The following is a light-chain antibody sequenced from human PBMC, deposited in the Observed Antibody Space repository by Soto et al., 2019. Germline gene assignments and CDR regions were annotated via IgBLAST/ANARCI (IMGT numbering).Light chain of an antibody. V-gene: IGKV3-15*01. CDR3: QHYNTWPWT. J-gene: IGKJ1*01. CDR2: GAS. CDR1: QSVNSN. Sequence: ETVMTQSPATLSVSPGERATLSCRASQSVNSNLVWYQQKLGQAPRVLIYGASTRATGIPARFSGSGSETEFILTISSLQSEDFAVYYCQHYNTWPWTFGQGTKVDIK.